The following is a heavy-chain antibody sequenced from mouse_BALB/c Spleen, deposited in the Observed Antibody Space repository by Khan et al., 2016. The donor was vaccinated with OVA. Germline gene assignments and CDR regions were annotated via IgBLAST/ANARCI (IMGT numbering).Heavy chain of an antibody. Sequence: EVELVESGGGLVKPGGSLKLSCAASGFAFSTYDMSWVRQTPEKRLEWVATISSSGTYTYYSVSVKGRFTISRANARNTLYLQMSSLRSEDTALYYYARDQTGAATLSFAYWGQGTLVTVSA. CDR2: ISSSGTYT. J-gene: IGHJ3*01. CDR1: GFAFSTYD. CDR3: ARDQTGAATLSFAY. D-gene: IGHD3-2*01. V-gene: IGHV5-9*02.